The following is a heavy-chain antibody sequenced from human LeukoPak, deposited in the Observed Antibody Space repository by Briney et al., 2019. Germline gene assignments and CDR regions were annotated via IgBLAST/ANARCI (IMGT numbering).Heavy chain of an antibody. CDR3: AKDLTSSGWWTDY. CDR1: GFTVSSYG. D-gene: IGHD6-19*01. CDR2: ISYDGSNK. Sequence: GRSLRLSCAASGFTVSSYGMHWVRQAPGKGLEWVAVISYDGSNKYYADSVKGRFTISGDNSKNTLYLQMNSLRAEDTAVYYCAKDLTSSGWWTDYWGQGTLVTASS. J-gene: IGHJ4*02. V-gene: IGHV3-30*18.